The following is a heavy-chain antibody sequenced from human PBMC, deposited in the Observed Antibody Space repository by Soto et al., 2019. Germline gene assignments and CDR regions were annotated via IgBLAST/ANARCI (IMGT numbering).Heavy chain of an antibody. V-gene: IGHV3-21*01. D-gene: IGHD2-21*02. CDR2: ITSSSSYI. CDR1: GFTFSSYS. CDR3: ARDTAYCGGDCYWDWFGP. J-gene: IGHJ5*02. Sequence: EVQLVESGGGLVKPGGSLRLSCAASGFTFSSYSMNWVRQAPGKGLEWVSSITSSSSYIYYADSVKGRFTISRDNAKNSLYQQMSRLRAEDTAVYYCARDTAYCGGDCYWDWFGPWGQGTLVTASS.